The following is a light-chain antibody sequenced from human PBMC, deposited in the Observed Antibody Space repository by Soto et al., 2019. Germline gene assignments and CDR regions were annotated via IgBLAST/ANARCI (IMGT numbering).Light chain of an antibody. V-gene: IGKV3-15*01. CDR1: QSITSD. J-gene: IGKJ1*01. Sequence: EIVMTQSPATLSVSPGEIAILSCRASQSITSDLAWYQQVPGQAPRLLIYGASTRATGIPARFSARGSGTEFILTISSLQSEDFAVYYCQPYNNWPWTFGQGTKVDIK. CDR2: GAS. CDR3: QPYNNWPWT.